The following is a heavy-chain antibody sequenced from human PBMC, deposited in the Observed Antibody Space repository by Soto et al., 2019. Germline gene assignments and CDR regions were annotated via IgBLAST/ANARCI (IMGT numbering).Heavy chain of an antibody. Sequence: EVQLVESGGGLVQPGRSLRLSCAASGFTFDDYAMHWVRQAPGKGLEWVSGISWNSGSIGYADSVKGRFTISRDNAKNSLYLQMNSLRAEDTALYYCAKDQQPLTTVTTGGAFDIWGQGTMVTVSS. D-gene: IGHD4-17*01. J-gene: IGHJ3*02. CDR1: GFTFDDYA. CDR3: AKDQQPLTTVTTGGAFDI. V-gene: IGHV3-9*01. CDR2: ISWNSGSI.